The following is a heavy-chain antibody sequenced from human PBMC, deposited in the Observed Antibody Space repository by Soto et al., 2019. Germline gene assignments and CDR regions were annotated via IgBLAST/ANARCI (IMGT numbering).Heavy chain of an antibody. CDR1: GYTFTGYY. CDR3: ARAGYSSSWYYYYYGMDV. V-gene: IGHV1-2*04. Sequence: ASVQVSCKASGYTFTGYYMHWVRQAPGQGLEWMGWINPNSGGTNYAQKFQGWVTMTRDTSISTAYMELSRLRSDDTAVYYCARAGYSSSWYYYYYGMDVWGQGTTVTVSS. CDR2: INPNSGGT. D-gene: IGHD6-13*01. J-gene: IGHJ6*02.